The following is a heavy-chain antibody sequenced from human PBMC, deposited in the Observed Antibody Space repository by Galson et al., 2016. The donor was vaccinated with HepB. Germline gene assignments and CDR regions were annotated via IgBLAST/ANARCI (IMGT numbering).Heavy chain of an antibody. CDR1: GFTFSDHA. Sequence: SLRLSCAASGFTFSDHAMHWVRQAPGKGLDWVAVISYDGVFKNYAGSVKGRFTISRDDSKNTLYLQMNSLRSEDTAIYYWARDHYDGRNSGPDYWGQGTLCSFSA. CDR2: ISYDGVFK. D-gene: IGHD3-22*01. CDR3: ARDHYDGRNSGPDY. V-gene: IGHV3-30*04. J-gene: IGHJ4*02.